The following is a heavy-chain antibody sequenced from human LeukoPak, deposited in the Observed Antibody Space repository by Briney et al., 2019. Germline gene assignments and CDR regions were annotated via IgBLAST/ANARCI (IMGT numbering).Heavy chain of an antibody. J-gene: IGHJ6*03. CDR2: INPNSGVT. Sequence: ASVKVSCKASRYTFTGYYMHWVRQAPGQGLEWMGWINPNSGVTDYAQNFQGRVTMTRDTSISTAYVELSRLRSDDTAVYYCARDFTPHNSDSGRDYYYSMDVWGKGTTVIVSS. D-gene: IGHD3-10*01. CDR1: RYTFTGYY. V-gene: IGHV1-2*02. CDR3: ARDFTPHNSDSGRDYYYSMDV.